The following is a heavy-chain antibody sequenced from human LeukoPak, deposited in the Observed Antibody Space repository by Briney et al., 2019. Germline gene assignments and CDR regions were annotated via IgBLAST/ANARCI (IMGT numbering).Heavy chain of an antibody. J-gene: IGHJ5*02. CDR2: TNHGGST. D-gene: IGHD2-2*01. CDR3: ASRYCTSPSCYLPFDP. V-gene: IGHV4-34*01. Sequence: PSETLSLTCTVYGGSFSGYLWSWIRHPQGKGLGWIGETNHGGSTRYNPSLMSRVTISVDTSKNQFSLKLSSVTAADSAVYYCASRYCTSPSCYLPFDPWGQGTLVTVSS. CDR1: GGSFSGYL.